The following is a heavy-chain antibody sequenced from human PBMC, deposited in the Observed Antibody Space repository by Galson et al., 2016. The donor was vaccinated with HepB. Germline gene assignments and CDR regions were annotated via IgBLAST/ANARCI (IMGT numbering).Heavy chain of an antibody. Sequence: SVKVSCKASGYTFTTYGISWVRQAPGQGLEWMGWISTHSGDTNHAQELQGRVTMTTDRSTNTAYMELRNLKSDDTAVYYCVRGRDRTLDYWGQGTLVTVSS. CDR2: ISTHSGDT. CDR1: GYTFTTYG. V-gene: IGHV1-18*01. D-gene: IGHD1-7*01. CDR3: VRGRDRTLDY. J-gene: IGHJ4*02.